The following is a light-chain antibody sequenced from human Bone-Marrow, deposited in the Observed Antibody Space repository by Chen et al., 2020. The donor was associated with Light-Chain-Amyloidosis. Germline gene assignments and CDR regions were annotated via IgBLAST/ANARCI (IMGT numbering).Light chain of an antibody. CDR2: AVS. CDR3: SSFTSSSSYV. V-gene: IGLV2-14*01. CDR1: SGYVGTYNY. Sequence: QSALTQPASVSGSPGQSITISCTGTSGYVGTYNYVSWYQKHPGKAPKVMIYAVSNRPSGVSCRFSGSKSGNTASLTISGLQAEDEADYYCSSFTSSSSYVFGPGTKVTVL. J-gene: IGLJ1*01.